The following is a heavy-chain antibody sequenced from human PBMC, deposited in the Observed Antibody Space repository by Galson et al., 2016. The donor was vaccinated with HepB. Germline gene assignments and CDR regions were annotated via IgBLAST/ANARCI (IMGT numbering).Heavy chain of an antibody. CDR3: ARMDPALISGFDY. CDR1: GGSISSGNYY. Sequence: SETLSLTCTVSGGSISSGNYYWSWVRQPPGKRLEWIGDIYYSGTTNYKPSLKSRVTISVDTSKNQFSLRLSPVTAADTAVYYCARMDPALISGFDYWGQGTLVTVSS. CDR2: IYYSGTT. V-gene: IGHV4-61*01. J-gene: IGHJ4*02. D-gene: IGHD2-15*01.